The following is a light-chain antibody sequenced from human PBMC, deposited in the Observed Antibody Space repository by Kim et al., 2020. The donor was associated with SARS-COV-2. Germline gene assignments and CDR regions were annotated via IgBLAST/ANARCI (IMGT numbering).Light chain of an antibody. J-gene: IGLJ3*02. CDR2: GKN. CDR1: SLRSYY. V-gene: IGLV3-19*01. CDR3: NSRDSSGNHWV. Sequence: ALGQTVRITCQGDSLRSYYASWYQHKPGQAPVLVIYGKNNWTSGIPDRLSGSSSGNTASLTITGAQAEDEADYYCNSRDSSGNHWVFGGGTQLTFL.